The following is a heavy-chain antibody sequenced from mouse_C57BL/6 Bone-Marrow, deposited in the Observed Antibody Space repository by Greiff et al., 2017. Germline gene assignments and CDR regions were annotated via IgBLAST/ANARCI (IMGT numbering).Heavy chain of an antibody. CDR1: GFSITSGHY. D-gene: IGHD1-1*01. V-gene: IGHV3-6*01. Sequence: VQLQQSGPGLVKPSQSLSLTCSVTGFSITSGHYWNWLRPFPGNKLEWMGYISYDGSNTSHPSLQNRIAITRQQSKNHYVLKLNSVTTEDTATYCSARDNEATDYWGQGTTRTVSS. CDR3: ARDNEATDY. J-gene: IGHJ2*01. CDR2: ISYDGSN.